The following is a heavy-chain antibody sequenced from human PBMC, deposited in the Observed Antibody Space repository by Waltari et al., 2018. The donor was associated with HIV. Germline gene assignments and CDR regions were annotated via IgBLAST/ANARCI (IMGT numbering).Heavy chain of an antibody. V-gene: IGHV4-59*12. Sequence: VQLQESGPGLAKPSETLSLTCTVPGGPLSSYYWSWIRQPPGKGLEWIGYIYYSGSTNYNPSLKSRVTISVDTSKNQFSLKLSSVTAADTAVYYCARGRGGGGSSGNWFDPWGQGTLVTVSS. CDR3: ARGRGGGGSSGNWFDP. CDR1: GGPLSSYY. CDR2: IYYSGST. J-gene: IGHJ5*02. D-gene: IGHD2-15*01.